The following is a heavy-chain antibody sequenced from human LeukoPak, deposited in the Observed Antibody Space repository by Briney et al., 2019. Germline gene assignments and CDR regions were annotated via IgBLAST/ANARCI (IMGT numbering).Heavy chain of an antibody. CDR1: GFTFSSYG. J-gene: IGHJ4*02. CDR2: IRYDGSNK. Sequence: GGSLRLSCAASGFTFSSYGMHWVRQAPGKRLEWVAFIRYDGSNKYYADSVKGRFTISRDNSKNTLYLQMNSLRAEDTAVYYCAKDPQKVVTLAGSFDYWGQGTLVTVSS. D-gene: IGHD2-21*02. CDR3: AKDPQKVVTLAGSFDY. V-gene: IGHV3-30*02.